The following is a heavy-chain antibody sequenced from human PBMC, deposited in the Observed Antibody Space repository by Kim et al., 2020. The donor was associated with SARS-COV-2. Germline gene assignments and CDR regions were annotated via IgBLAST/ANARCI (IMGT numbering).Heavy chain of an antibody. CDR3: ARVEYSSSYYYGMDV. CDR1: GFTFSSYW. V-gene: IGHV3-74*01. J-gene: IGHJ6*02. D-gene: IGHD6-6*01. CDR2: INSDGSST. Sequence: GGSLRLSCAASGFTFSSYWMHWVRQAPGKGLVWVSRINSDGSSTSYADSVKGRFTISRDNAKNTLYLQMNSLRAEDTAVYYCARVEYSSSYYYGMDVWGQGTTVTVSS.